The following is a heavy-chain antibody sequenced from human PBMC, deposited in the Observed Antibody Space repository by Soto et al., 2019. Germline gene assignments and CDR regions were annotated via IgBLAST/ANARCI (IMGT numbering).Heavy chain of an antibody. V-gene: IGHV1-46*01. CDR1: GYTFTSYY. Sequence: ASVKVSCKASGYTFTSYYMHWVRQAPGQGLEWMGIINPSGGSTSYAQKFQGRVTMTRDTSISTVYLELSRLRADDTAVYYCARGWGIAAPGPNWFDPWGQGTLVTVSS. D-gene: IGHD6-13*01. CDR3: ARGWGIAAPGPNWFDP. CDR2: INPSGGST. J-gene: IGHJ5*02.